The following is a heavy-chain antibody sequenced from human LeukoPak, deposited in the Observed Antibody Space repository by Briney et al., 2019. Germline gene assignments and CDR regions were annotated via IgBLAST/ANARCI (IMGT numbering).Heavy chain of an antibody. Sequence: GESLKISCKGSGYSFSNYWIGWVRQMPGKGLEWMGLIYPGDSDITYSPSFQGQVTISADKSISTACLQWSSLKASDTAMYYCARLEGRWFDPWGQGTLVTVSS. D-gene: IGHD3-3*01. CDR2: IYPGDSDI. V-gene: IGHV5-51*01. CDR3: ARLEGRWFDP. CDR1: GYSFSNYW. J-gene: IGHJ5*02.